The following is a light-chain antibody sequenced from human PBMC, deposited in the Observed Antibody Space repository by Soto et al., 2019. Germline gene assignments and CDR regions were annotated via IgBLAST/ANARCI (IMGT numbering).Light chain of an antibody. CDR2: DAS. J-gene: IGKJ4*01. Sequence: EIVLTQSPATLSLYPGERATLSCRASQSVGRHLAWYQQKPGQAPRLLIYDASNMATGVPARFSGSGSGTDFTLSISSLEPEDFAVYYCQQRNNWPPATFGGGTKVEIK. V-gene: IGKV3-11*01. CDR1: QSVGRH. CDR3: QQRNNWPPAT.